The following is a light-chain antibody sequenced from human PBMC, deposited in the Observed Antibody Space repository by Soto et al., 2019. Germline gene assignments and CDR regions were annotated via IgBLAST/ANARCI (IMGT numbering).Light chain of an antibody. Sequence: EIVMTQSPVALSVSPGERATLSCRASQSVSSDLAWYQQKPGQAPRLLIYGASTRVTGLPARFSGSGSGTEFTLTISSQQSEDFAVYYCQQYKNWPWTFGQGTKVEIK. CDR1: QSVSSD. J-gene: IGKJ1*01. CDR3: QQYKNWPWT. CDR2: GAS. V-gene: IGKV3-15*01.